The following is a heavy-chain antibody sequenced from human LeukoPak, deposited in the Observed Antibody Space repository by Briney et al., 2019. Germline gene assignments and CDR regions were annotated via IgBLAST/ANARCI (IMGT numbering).Heavy chain of an antibody. CDR3: ARDRSRWSIATDADV. Sequence: GGSLRLPCAACGFAFNDYWLNWVRQVPGKGLMWVARINSDGTRTTYADPVKGRFTVPRDNAKNTLYLQMNSLRAEDTAVYYCARDRSRWSIATDADVWGRGTTVTVSS. CDR1: GFAFNDYW. J-gene: IGHJ6*02. CDR2: INSDGTRT. V-gene: IGHV3-74*01. D-gene: IGHD1-26*01.